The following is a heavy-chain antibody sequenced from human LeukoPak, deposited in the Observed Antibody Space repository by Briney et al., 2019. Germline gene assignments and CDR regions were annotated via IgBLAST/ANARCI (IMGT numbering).Heavy chain of an antibody. D-gene: IGHD1-26*01. Sequence: GGSLRLSCAASGLTFSCYAMSWVRQAPGKGLEWVSAISGSGGSTYYADPVKGRFTISRDNSKNTLYLQTNSLRAEDTAVYYCAKYGIEGKIRIVGATWTDYWGQGTLVTVSS. V-gene: IGHV3-23*01. CDR2: ISGSGGST. J-gene: IGHJ4*02. CDR3: AKYGIEGKIRIVGATWTDY. CDR1: GLTFSCYA.